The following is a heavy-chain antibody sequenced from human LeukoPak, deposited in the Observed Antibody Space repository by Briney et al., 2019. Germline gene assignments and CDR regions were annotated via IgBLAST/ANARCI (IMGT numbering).Heavy chain of an antibody. Sequence: GESLKISCEGSGYSFTSYWIGWVRQMPGKGLEWMGIIYPGDSDTRYSPPFQGQVTISADKSISTAYLQWSSLEASDTAMYYCARQGHSDFWSGYYVYWGQGTLVTVSS. D-gene: IGHD3-3*01. CDR1: GYSFTSYW. CDR2: IYPGDSDT. CDR3: ARQGHSDFWSGYYVY. J-gene: IGHJ4*02. V-gene: IGHV5-51*01.